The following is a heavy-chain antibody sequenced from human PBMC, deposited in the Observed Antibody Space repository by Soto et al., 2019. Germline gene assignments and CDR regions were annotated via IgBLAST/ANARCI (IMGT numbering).Heavy chain of an antibody. Sequence: GGSLRLSCAASGFTFSSYGMHWVRQAPGKGLEWVAVIWYDGSNKYYADSVKGRFTISRDNSKNTLYLQMNSLRAEDTAVYYCARDQVAVAALDYWGQGTLVTVSS. CDR1: GFTFSSYG. J-gene: IGHJ4*02. V-gene: IGHV3-33*01. D-gene: IGHD6-19*01. CDR2: IWYDGSNK. CDR3: ARDQVAVAALDY.